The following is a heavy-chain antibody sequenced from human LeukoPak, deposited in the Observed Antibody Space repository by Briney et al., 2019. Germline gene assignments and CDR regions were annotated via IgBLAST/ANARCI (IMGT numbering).Heavy chain of an antibody. V-gene: IGHV1-18*01. Sequence: ASVKVSCEASGYTFTSYGISWVRPAPGQGLEWMGWISAYNGNTNYAQKLQGRVTMTTDTSTSTAYMELRSLRSDDTAVYYCASGIAARRVTAYYFDYWGQGTLVTVSS. CDR3: ASGIAARRVTAYYFDY. D-gene: IGHD6-6*01. CDR1: GYTFTSYG. CDR2: ISAYNGNT. J-gene: IGHJ4*02.